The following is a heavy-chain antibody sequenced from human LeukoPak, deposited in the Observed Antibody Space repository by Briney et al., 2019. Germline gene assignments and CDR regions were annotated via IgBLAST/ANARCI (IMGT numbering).Heavy chain of an antibody. V-gene: IGHV4-59*01. CDR1: GRSISSYY. CDR2: IYHSGST. Sequence: NTSETLSLTCTVSGRSISSYYWSWIRHPPGKGLEWIGYIYHSGSTNYTPSLKSRVTISIDTSKNHFSLKLSSVPPAHTAVYCCGRVPTAMKVYYFDYWGQGTLVTVSS. D-gene: IGHD5-18*01. J-gene: IGHJ4*02. CDR3: GRVPTAMKVYYFDY.